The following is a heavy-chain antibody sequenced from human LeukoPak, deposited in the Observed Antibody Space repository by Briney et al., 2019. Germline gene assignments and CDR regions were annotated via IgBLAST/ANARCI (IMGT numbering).Heavy chain of an antibody. CDR3: ARQLDY. J-gene: IGHJ4*02. CDR2: ISYDGYNK. Sequence: GGSLRLFCAASGFTFSSYAMHWVRQAPGKGLEWVAVISYDGYNKYYADSVKGRFTISRDNSKNTLYLQMNSLRAEDTAVYYCARQLDYWGQGTLVTVSS. V-gene: IGHV3-30-3*01. CDR1: GFTFSSYA.